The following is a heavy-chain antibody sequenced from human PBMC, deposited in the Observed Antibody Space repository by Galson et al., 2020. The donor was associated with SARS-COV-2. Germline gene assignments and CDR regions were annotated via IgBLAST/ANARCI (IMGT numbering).Heavy chain of an antibody. CDR1: GFTFDDYT. V-gene: IGHV3-43*01. D-gene: IGHD3-10*01. J-gene: IGHJ4*02. CDR3: ARTMVRGVIISYYFDY. Sequence: GESLKISCAASGFTFDDYTMHWVRQAPGKGLEWVSLISWDGGSTYYADSVKGRFTISRDNSKNSLYLQMNSLRTEDTALYYCARTMVRGVIISYYFDYGGQGTLVTVSS. CDR2: ISWDGGST.